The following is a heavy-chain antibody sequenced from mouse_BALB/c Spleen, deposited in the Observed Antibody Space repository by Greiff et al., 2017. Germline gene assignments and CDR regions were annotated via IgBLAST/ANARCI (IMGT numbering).Heavy chain of an antibody. Sequence: QVTLKVSGPGILQPSQTLSLTCSFSGFSLSTSGMGVSWIRQPSGKGLEWLAHIYWDDDKRYNPSLKSRLTISKDTSRNQVFLKITSVDTADTATYYCARTIYYDYDWFAYWGQGTLVTVSA. CDR2: IYWDDDK. V-gene: IGHV8-12*01. D-gene: IGHD2-4*01. CDR1: GFSLSTSGMG. CDR3: ARTIYYDYDWFAY. J-gene: IGHJ3*01.